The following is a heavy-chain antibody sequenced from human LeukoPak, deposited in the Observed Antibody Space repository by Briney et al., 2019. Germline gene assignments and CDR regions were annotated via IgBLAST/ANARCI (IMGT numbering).Heavy chain of an antibody. V-gene: IGHV3-66*01. CDR1: GFTVSSNY. J-gene: IGHJ6*04. D-gene: IGHD3-10*01. CDR3: ARESTMVRGTTDV. CDR2: IYNDGST. Sequence: GGSLRLSCAAFGFTVSSNYMSWVRQAPGKGLEWVSAIYNDGSTYYADSVKGRFTISRDNSKNTLYLQMNSLRAEDTAVYYCARESTMVRGTTDVWGKGTTVTVSS.